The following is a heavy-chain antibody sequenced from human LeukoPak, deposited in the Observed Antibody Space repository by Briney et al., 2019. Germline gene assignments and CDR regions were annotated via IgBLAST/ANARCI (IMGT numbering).Heavy chain of an antibody. CDR3: ARDRTYFSDY. J-gene: IGHJ4*02. Sequence: AGSLRLSCAASGFTFRSAGMHWVRQAPGKGLEWVAVIYYDGSNKYYVDSVKGRFTISRDNSKNTLYLQMNSLRAEDTAVYYCARDRTYFSDYWGQGNLGSVSS. CDR1: GFTFRSAG. V-gene: IGHV3-33*01. CDR2: IYYDGSNK.